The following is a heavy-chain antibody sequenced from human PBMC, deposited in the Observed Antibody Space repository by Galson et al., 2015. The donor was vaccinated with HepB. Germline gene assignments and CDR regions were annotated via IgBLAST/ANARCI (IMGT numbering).Heavy chain of an antibody. V-gene: IGHV3-30-3*01. D-gene: IGHD6-19*01. Sequence: SLRLSCAASGFTFSSYAVHWVRQAPGKGLEWVAVISYDGSNEYYADSVKGRFTISRDNSKNTLYLQMNSLRAEDTAVYYCARDWSPGWTLYYFDYWGQGTLVTVSS. CDR3: ARDWSPGWTLYYFDY. J-gene: IGHJ4*02. CDR2: ISYDGSNE. CDR1: GFTFSSYA.